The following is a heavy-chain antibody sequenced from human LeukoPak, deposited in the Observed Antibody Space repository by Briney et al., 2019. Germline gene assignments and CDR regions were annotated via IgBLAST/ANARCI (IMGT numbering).Heavy chain of an antibody. CDR1: GYTFTSYD. CDR2: MNPNSGNT. D-gene: IGHD6-6*01. V-gene: IGHV1-8*01. J-gene: IGHJ4*02. Sequence: ASVTVSCKASGYTFTSYDINWVRQAPGQGLEWMGWMNPNSGNTVYAQKFQGRVTMTRNTSISTAYMEVSSLRSEDTAVYYCARGRRSSSSSLNYVDYYFDYWGQGTLVTVSS. CDR3: ARGRRSSSSSLNYVDYYFDY.